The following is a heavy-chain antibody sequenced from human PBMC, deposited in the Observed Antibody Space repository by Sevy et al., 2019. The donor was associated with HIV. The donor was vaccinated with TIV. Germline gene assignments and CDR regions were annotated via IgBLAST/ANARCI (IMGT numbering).Heavy chain of an antibody. CDR1: NYSISSGYY. CDR2: THHSGSI. CDR3: ARGGSIVTARDYFDH. Sequence: SETLSLTCGVSNYSISSGYYWGWIRQPPGKGLEWLGSTHHSGSIYFNPSLNSRVIISVDTSKNQFSLKLHSVTAADTAVYYCARGGSIVTARDYFDHWGQGVLVTVSS. D-gene: IGHD1-26*01. J-gene: IGHJ4*01. V-gene: IGHV4-38-2*01.